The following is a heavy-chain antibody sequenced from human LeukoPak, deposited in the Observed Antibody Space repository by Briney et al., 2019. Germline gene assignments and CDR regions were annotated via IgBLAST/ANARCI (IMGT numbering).Heavy chain of an antibody. CDR1: GGTFSSYA. J-gene: IGHJ4*02. D-gene: IGHD1-26*01. CDR3: AREDDPGSYIDY. V-gene: IGHV1-69*05. CDR2: IIPIFGTA. Sequence: SVKVSCKASGGTFSSYAISWVRQAPGQGLEWMGGIIPIFGTANYAQKFQGRVTMTTDTSTSTAYMELRSLRSDDTAVYYCAREDDPGSYIDYWGQGTLVTVSS.